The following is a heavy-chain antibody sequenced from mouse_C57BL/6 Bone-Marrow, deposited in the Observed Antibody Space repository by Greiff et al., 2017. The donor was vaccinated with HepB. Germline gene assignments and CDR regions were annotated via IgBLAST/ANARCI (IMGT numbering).Heavy chain of an antibody. V-gene: IGHV2-3*01. CDR3: AKTRPYGYDVDYAMGY. CDR2: IWGDGST. CDR1: GFSFTSYC. Sequence: VQLQQSGPGLVAPSQSLSITCTVSGFSFTSYCVSWVRQPPGQGLEWLGVIWGDGSTNYHSALIYRLSISKDNSKNEVFLKLNSLQTDDTATYYCAKTRPYGYDVDYAMGYWGQGTSVTVSS. D-gene: IGHD2-2*01. J-gene: IGHJ4*01.